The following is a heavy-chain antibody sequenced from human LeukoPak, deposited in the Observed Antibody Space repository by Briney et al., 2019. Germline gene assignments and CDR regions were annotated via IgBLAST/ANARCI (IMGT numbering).Heavy chain of an antibody. V-gene: IGHV3-64*01. CDR1: GFTFSSYA. CDR3: ARVEDCSGTSCYGDYFDY. J-gene: IGHJ4*02. Sequence: GGSLRLSCAASGFTFSSYAMHWVRQAPGKGLEYVSAISSNGGNTYYANSVKGRFTISRDNSKNTLYLQMGSLRAEDTAVYYCARVEDCSGTSCYGDYFDYWGQGTLDTVSS. CDR2: ISSNGGNT. D-gene: IGHD2-2*01.